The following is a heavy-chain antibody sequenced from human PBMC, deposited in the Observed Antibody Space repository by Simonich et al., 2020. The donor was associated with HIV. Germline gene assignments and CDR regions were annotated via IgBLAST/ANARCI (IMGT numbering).Heavy chain of an antibody. Sequence: QVQLVESGGGLVKPGGSLRLSCAASGFPFSDYYMNWIRQAPGKGLEWISYISSSGSTIYYADSVKGRFTISRDNAKNSLFLQMNSLRAEDTAVYYCARDLSSGWFDYWGQGTLVTVSS. CDR1: GFPFSDYY. D-gene: IGHD6-19*01. CDR3: ARDLSSGWFDY. V-gene: IGHV3-11*04. CDR2: ISSSGSTI. J-gene: IGHJ4*02.